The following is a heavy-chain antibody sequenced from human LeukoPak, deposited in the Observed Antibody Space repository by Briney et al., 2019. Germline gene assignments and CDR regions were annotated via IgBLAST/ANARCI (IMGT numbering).Heavy chain of an antibody. Sequence: GESLKISCKTSGYSSTSYWIGWVRQMPGKGLEWMGIIYPGDSDTKYSPSFQGQVIISADKSISTAYLQWSSLKASDTAMYYCARHVVHGSGPFGYWGQGTLVTVSS. V-gene: IGHV5-51*01. CDR2: IYPGDSDT. CDR1: GYSSTSYW. D-gene: IGHD3-10*01. CDR3: ARHVVHGSGPFGY. J-gene: IGHJ4*02.